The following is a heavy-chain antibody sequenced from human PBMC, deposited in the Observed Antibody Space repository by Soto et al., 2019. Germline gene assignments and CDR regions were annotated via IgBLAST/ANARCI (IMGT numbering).Heavy chain of an antibody. Sequence: QISLKESGPPLVKPTQTLKLTCSFSGFSLTTDGEGVGWVRQPPGEALEWLALISWDDDERYSPSLKTRLTITKDPSKNQVVLIMTNMDPVDTATYYCAHSRNLITEDAQVGDFDYWGQGTLVTVSS. V-gene: IGHV2-5*02. CDR3: AHSRNLITEDAQVGDFDY. CDR1: GFSLTTDGEG. J-gene: IGHJ4*02. CDR2: ISWDDDE. D-gene: IGHD3-10*01.